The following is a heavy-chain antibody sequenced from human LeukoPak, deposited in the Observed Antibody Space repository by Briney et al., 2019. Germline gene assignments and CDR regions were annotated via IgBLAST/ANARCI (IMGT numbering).Heavy chain of an antibody. J-gene: IGHJ4*02. D-gene: IGHD2-2*01. CDR2: IKGDGSST. CDR3: VREGLECSGSSCQRAAFDY. CDR1: GFTFTTYW. V-gene: IGHV3-74*01. Sequence: GGSLRLSCAASGFTFTTYWMHWVRQVPGKGLVWVARIKGDGSSTRHADSMKGRFAISRDNAKNTLYLQMNSLRDEDTAVYYCVREGLECSGSSCQRAAFDYWGQGTLVTVSS.